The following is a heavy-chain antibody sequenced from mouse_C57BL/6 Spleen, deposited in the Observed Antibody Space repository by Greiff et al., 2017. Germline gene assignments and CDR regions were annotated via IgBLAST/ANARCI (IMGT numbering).Heavy chain of an antibody. V-gene: IGHV1-64*01. CDR3: ARGHYYGSSVAWFAY. CDR1: GYTFTSYW. D-gene: IGHD1-1*01. Sequence: VQLQQPGAELVKPGASVKLSCKASGYTFTSYWMHWVKQRPGQGLEWIGMIHPNSGSTNYNEKFKSKATLTVDKSSSTAYMQLSSLTSEDSAVYYCARGHYYGSSVAWFAYWGQGTLVTVSA. J-gene: IGHJ3*01. CDR2: IHPNSGST.